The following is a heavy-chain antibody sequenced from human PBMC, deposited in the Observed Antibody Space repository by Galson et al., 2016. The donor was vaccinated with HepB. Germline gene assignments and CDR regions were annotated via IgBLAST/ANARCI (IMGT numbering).Heavy chain of an antibody. Sequence: SLRLSCAASGFIFSSYTMHWVRQAPGKGLEWVAVMSYDGRKQYYADSVKGRFTISRDNSKNGLYLQMDSLRTEDTAVYFCMRGQRLHGEDADYWGQGTLVTVSS. CDR1: GFIFSSYT. J-gene: IGHJ4*02. V-gene: IGHV3-30*04. CDR2: MSYDGRKQ. CDR3: MRGQRLHGEDADY.